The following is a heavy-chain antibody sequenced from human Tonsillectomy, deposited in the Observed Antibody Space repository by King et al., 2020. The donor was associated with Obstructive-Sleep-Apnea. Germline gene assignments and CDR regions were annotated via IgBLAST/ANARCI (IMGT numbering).Heavy chain of an antibody. CDR1: GFTFRDYA. Sequence: VQLVESGGDVVQPGRSLRLSCAVSGFTFRDYAMHWVRQAPGQGLEWAAVISYYGSNKYYADFVKGRFTISRDNSKNTLYLQMNSLRPEDTAVYYCARIRGPPSGYVDYWGQGTLLTVSS. D-gene: IGHD3-10*01. CDR2: ISYYGSNK. V-gene: IGHV3-30*04. J-gene: IGHJ4*02. CDR3: ARIRGPPSGYVDY.